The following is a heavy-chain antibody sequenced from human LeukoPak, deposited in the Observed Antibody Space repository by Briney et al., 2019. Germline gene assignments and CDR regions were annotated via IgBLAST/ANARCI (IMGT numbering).Heavy chain of an antibody. D-gene: IGHD3-10*02. CDR2: IKSKTDGGTT. V-gene: IGHV3-15*01. CDR3: TTQRLYYYVPYFQH. CDR1: GFTFSNAW. Sequence: GGSLRLSCAASGFTFSNAWMSWVRQAPGKGLEWVGRIKSKTDGGTTDHAAPVKGRFTISRDDSKSTLYLQMNSLKTEDTAVYYCTTQRLYYYVPYFQHWGQGTLVTVSS. J-gene: IGHJ1*01.